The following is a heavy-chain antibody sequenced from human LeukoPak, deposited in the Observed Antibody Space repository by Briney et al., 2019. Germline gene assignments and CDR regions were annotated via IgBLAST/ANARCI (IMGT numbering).Heavy chain of an antibody. V-gene: IGHV1-69*05. D-gene: IGHD3-22*01. CDR1: GGTFSSYA. CDR3: ARTSARDSSGYYSYYFDY. J-gene: IGHJ4*02. CDR2: MIPIFGTA. Sequence: SVKVSCKASGGTFSSYAISWVRQAPGQGLEWMGGMIPIFGTANYAQKFQGRVTITTDESTSTAYMELSSLRPEDTAVYYCARTSARDSSGYYSYYFDYWGQGTLVTVSS.